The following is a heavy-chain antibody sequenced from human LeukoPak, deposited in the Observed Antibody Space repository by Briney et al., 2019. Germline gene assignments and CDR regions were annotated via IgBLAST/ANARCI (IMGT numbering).Heavy chain of an antibody. Sequence: GVSLRLSCAASGFTFSSYAMGWLRQAPGKGREWISAISGSGGNTYYAASVKGRFTFSRDNSKNTLFLQMNSLRAKDTAVYYCAKGPKIPAPTYYFDYWGQGTLVTVSS. CDR2: ISGSGGNT. J-gene: IGHJ4*02. CDR3: AKGPKIPAPTYYFDY. D-gene: IGHD2-2*01. CDR1: GFTFSSYA. V-gene: IGHV3-23*01.